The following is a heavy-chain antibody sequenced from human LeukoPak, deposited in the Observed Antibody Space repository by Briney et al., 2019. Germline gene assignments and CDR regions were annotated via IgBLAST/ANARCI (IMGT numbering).Heavy chain of an antibody. CDR1: GFTFSSYE. D-gene: IGHD4/OR15-4a*01. J-gene: IGHJ3*02. CDR3: ARDRGSTMVRSFDI. V-gene: IGHV3-48*03. Sequence: PGGSLRLSCAASGFTFSSYEMNWVRQGPGKGLEWVSYISSSGGTMYYADSVKGRFTISRDNAKNSLYLHMSSLRAEDTALYYCARDRGSTMVRSFDICGQGTMVTVSS. CDR2: ISSSGGTM.